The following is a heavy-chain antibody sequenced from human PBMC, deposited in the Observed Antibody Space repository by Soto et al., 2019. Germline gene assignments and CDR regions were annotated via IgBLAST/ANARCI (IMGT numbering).Heavy chain of an antibody. D-gene: IGHD6-6*01. CDR2: IYYSGST. CDR1: GGSISSGGYY. Sequence: QVQLQESGPGLMKPSQTLSLTCTVSGGSISSGGYYWSWIRQHPGKGLEWIGYIYYSGSTYYYPSGKRRVTISVHTSKNQFPLSLSSVTAADTAVYYCASHSSSGYFDYWGQGTLVTVSS. CDR3: ASHSSSGYFDY. V-gene: IGHV4-31*03. J-gene: IGHJ4*02.